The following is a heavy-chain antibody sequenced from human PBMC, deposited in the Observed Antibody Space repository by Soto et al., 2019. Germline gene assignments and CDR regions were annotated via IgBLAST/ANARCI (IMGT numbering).Heavy chain of an antibody. J-gene: IGHJ5*01. CDR3: ARVRQGCSANNCYFAP. V-gene: IGHV4-4*02. CDR2: VHISGHS. D-gene: IGHD1-1*01. CDR1: GGSVRAPDW. Sequence: QVHLQESGPGLVAPSGTLSLTCTLSGGSVRAPDWWNWVRQSPDKGLEWIAEVHISGHSNYNPSLRSRFSVSIDISKNQVYLNLNSVTAADTAIYYCARVRQGCSANNCYFAPWGQGTQVTISS.